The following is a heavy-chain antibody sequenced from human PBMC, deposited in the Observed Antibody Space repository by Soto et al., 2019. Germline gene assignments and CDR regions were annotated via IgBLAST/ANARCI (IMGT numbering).Heavy chain of an antibody. Sequence: QVHLQESGPGLVNPSGTLTLTCAVSGGSISSSHWWGWVRQAPGKGLAWIGEIYHSGSTNYNPSLKSRITMSVDKSKNKFSVNLSSVTAADTAVYYCVRDADETAIVPAPWLVWGRGTMVTVSS. V-gene: IGHV4-4*02. CDR2: IYHSGST. CDR3: VRDADETAIVPAPWLV. CDR1: GGSISSSHW. J-gene: IGHJ6*02. D-gene: IGHD2-21*02.